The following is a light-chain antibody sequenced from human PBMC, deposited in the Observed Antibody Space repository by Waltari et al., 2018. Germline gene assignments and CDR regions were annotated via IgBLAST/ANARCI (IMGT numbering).Light chain of an antibody. Sequence: EIVFTQSPGTLSLSPGERATLSCSASQSVRSSYLAWYQQKPGQAPRPLIYGASSRATDIPDRFSGSGSGTDFTLTISRLEPEDFAVYYCQQYGSSPLTFGGGTKVEIK. V-gene: IGKV3-20*01. CDR3: QQYGSSPLT. CDR2: GAS. CDR1: QSVRSSY. J-gene: IGKJ4*01.